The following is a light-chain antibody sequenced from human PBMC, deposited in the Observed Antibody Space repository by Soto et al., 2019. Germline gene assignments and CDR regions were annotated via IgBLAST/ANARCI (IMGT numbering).Light chain of an antibody. V-gene: IGKV3-15*01. CDR1: QSVSSN. Sequence: EIVMTQSPATPSVSPGERATLSCRASQSVSSNLAWYQQKPGQAPRLLIYGASTRATGIPARFSGSGSGTEFTLTISSLQSEDFAFYYCQQYNNWPSGTFGQGTKLEIK. J-gene: IGKJ2*01. CDR2: GAS. CDR3: QQYNNWPSGT.